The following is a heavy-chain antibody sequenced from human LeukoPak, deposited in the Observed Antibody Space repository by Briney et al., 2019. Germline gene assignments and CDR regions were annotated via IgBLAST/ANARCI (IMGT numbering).Heavy chain of an antibody. J-gene: IGHJ5*01. Sequence: PGGSLRLSCAASGFTFSSYAMSWVRQAPGKGLEWVSAISGSGGSTYYADSVKGRFTISRDNSKNTLYLQMNSLRAEDTAVFYCVKDCSVRSTSCFACWGQGTLVTVSS. CDR1: GFTFSSYA. CDR2: ISGSGGST. D-gene: IGHD2-2*01. CDR3: VKDCSVRSTSCFAC. V-gene: IGHV3-23*01.